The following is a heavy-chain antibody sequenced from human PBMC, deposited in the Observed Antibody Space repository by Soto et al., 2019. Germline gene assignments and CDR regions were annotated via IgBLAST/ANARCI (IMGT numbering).Heavy chain of an antibody. V-gene: IGHV3-30*18. J-gene: IGHJ5*02. CDR1: GFTFSSYG. D-gene: IGHD3-3*01. Sequence: PGGSLRLSCAASGFTFSSYGMHWVRQAPGKGLEWVAVISYDGSNKYYADSVKGRFTISRDNSKNTLYLQMNSLRAEDTAVYYCAKYTYYDFWSGTGVTSFDPWGQGTLVTVSS. CDR3: AKYTYYDFWSGTGVTSFDP. CDR2: ISYDGSNK.